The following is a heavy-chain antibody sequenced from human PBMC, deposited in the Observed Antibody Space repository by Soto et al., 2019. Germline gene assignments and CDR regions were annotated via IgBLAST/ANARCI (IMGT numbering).Heavy chain of an antibody. J-gene: IGHJ4*02. V-gene: IGHV1-46*01. Sequence: GASVKVSCKTSGYTFTTHYIHWLRQAPGQGLEWMGIINISGGGTSYAQKFQGRVTMSRDTSTTTVYMELSSLRSEDTAVYYCARDSTLAYWGQGTLVTVSS. CDR3: ARDSTLAY. CDR2: INISGGGT. CDR1: GYTFTTHY.